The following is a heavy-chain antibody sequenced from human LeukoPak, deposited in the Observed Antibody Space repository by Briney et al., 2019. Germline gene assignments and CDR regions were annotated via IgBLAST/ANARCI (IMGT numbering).Heavy chain of an antibody. CDR3: ARAVLLRYAFDI. J-gene: IGHJ3*02. V-gene: IGHV1-18*04. CDR1: GYTFTSYY. Sequence: ASVKVSCKASGYTFTSYYMHWVRQAPGQGLEWMGWISAYNGNTNYAQKLQGRVTMTTDTSTSTAYMELRSLRSDDTAVYYCARAVLLRYAFDIWGQGTMVTVSS. CDR2: ISAYNGNT. D-gene: IGHD3-10*01.